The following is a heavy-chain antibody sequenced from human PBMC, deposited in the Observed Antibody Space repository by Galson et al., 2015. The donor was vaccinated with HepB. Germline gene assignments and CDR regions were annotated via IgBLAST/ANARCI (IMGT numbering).Heavy chain of an antibody. Sequence: SETLSLTCAVSGYSISSSNWWGWIRQPPGKGLEWIGYIYYSGSTYYNPSLKSRVTMSVDTSKNQFSLKLSSVTAVDTAVYYCAGFNYYDSRPFDYWGQGTLVTVSS. CDR3: AGFNYYDSRPFDY. J-gene: IGHJ4*02. V-gene: IGHV4-28*01. CDR1: GYSISSSNW. CDR2: IYYSGST. D-gene: IGHD3-22*01.